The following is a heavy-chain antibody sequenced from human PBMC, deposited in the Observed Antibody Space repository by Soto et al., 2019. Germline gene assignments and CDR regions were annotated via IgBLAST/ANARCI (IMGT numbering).Heavy chain of an antibody. CDR2: IYYSGST. Sequence: SETLSLTCTVSGGSISSYYWSWIRQPPGKGLEWIGYIYYSGSTNYNPSLKSRVTISVDTSKNQFSLKLSSVTAADTAVYYCARTLKYDFWSGYSWFDPWGQGTL. CDR1: GGSISSYY. D-gene: IGHD3-3*01. V-gene: IGHV4-59*01. CDR3: ARTLKYDFWSGYSWFDP. J-gene: IGHJ5*02.